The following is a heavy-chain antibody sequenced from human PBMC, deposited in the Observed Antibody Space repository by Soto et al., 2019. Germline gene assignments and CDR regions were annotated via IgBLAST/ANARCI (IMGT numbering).Heavy chain of an antibody. D-gene: IGHD6-13*01. V-gene: IGHV4-34*01. J-gene: IGHJ6*03. CDR2: INHSGST. Sequence: SETLSLTCAVYGGSFSGYYWSWIRQPPGKGLEWIGEINHSGSTNYNPSLKSRVTISVDTSKNQFSLKLSSVTAADTAVYYCARGGKAAAGRLTYYYYYIDVWGKGTTVTVSS. CDR1: GGSFSGYY. CDR3: ARGGKAAAGRLTYYYYYIDV.